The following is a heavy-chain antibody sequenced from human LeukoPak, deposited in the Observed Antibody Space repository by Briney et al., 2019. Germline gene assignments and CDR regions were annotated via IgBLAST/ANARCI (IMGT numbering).Heavy chain of an antibody. D-gene: IGHD3-22*01. CDR2: IYFSET. Sequence: PSETLSPTCTVSGGSTSDTTYYWAWIRQPPGKGLEWIGSIYFSETKYNPSLKSRITISGDTSKNQFSLKLSSVTAADTAVYFCASPSKLVISRGGFDIWGQGTMVTVS. V-gene: IGHV4-39*01. J-gene: IGHJ3*02. CDR1: GGSTSDTTYY. CDR3: ASPSKLVISRGGFDI.